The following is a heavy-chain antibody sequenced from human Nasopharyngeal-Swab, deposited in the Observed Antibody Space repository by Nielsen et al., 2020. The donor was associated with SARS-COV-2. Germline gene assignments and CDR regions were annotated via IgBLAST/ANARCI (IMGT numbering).Heavy chain of an antibody. D-gene: IGHD2-15*01. J-gene: IGHJ5*02. V-gene: IGHV3-30*03. CDR3: ARDGGGWFDP. CDR2: ISYDGSNK. Sequence: GESLKISCAASGFTFSDYYMSWVRQAPGKGLEWVAVISYDGSNKYYADSVKGRFTISRDNSKNTLYLQMNSLRAEDTAVYYCARDGGGWFDPWGQGTLVTVSS. CDR1: GFTFSDYY.